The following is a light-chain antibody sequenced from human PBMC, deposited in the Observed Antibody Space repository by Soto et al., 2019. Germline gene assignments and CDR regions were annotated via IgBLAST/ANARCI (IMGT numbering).Light chain of an antibody. CDR1: QSVLYSSNNKNY. V-gene: IGKV4-1*01. CDR2: WAS. J-gene: IGKJ4*01. CDR3: QQYYSSPLT. Sequence: DIVMTQSPDSLAVSLGERATINCKSSQSVLYSSNNKNYLAWYQQKPGQPPKLLICWASTRESGVPDRFSGSGSGTDFTLTISSLQAEDVAAYYCQQYYSSPLTFGGGTKVEIK.